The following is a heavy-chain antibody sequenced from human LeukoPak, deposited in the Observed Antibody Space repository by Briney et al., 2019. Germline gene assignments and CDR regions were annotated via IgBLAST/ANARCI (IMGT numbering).Heavy chain of an antibody. CDR2: AYYRSKWYF. Sequence: SQSLSLTCAISGDSVSSYSAGWNWLRQSPSRGLEWLGRAYYRSKWYFDYAVSVKSRITINPDTSKNPLSLHLNSVTPEDTAVYYCARGGLVRGLINSLIASDIWDQGTMVTVSS. CDR1: GDSVSSYSAG. CDR3: ARGGLVRGLINSLIASDI. D-gene: IGHD3-10*01. V-gene: IGHV6-1*01. J-gene: IGHJ3*02.